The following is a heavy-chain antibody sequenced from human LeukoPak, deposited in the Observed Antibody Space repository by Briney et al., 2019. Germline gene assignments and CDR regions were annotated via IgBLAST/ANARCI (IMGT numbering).Heavy chain of an antibody. CDR2: IYHIASVT. V-gene: IGHV5-51*01. D-gene: IGHD3-10*01. J-gene: IGHJ4*02. CDR3: ARLLGRLSMVRGTYYFDY. Sequence: GEPLKSSSKASASSFTTYWIAWGRRMPEKGQEWMGIIYHIASVTRYSTYFHGKVTVSAEKTITTAHLQWRSLKASDTAMYYCARLLGRLSMVRGTYYFDYWGQGTLVTVSS. CDR1: ASSFTTYW.